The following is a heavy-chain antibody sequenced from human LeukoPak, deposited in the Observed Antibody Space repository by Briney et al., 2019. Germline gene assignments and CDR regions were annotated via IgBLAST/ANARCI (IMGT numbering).Heavy chain of an antibody. J-gene: IGHJ4*02. CDR1: GLRFRNYG. CDR2: IYYDGSNQ. CDR3: ATDRNSGKYYDY. Sequence: GRSLTLSCVVSGLRFRNYGMHWVRQAPGKGLEWVAVIYYDGSNQYYADSVKGRFTVSRDNAKNTLYLQMDSLRAENTAVYYCATDRNSGKYYDYWGQGTLVTVSS. V-gene: IGHV3-33*01. D-gene: IGHD1-26*01.